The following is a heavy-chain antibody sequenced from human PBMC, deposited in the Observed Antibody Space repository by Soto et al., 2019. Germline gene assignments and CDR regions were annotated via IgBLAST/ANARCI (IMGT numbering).Heavy chain of an antibody. V-gene: IGHV4-4*07. CDR1: GASISSFN. CDR2: LNIAGTI. D-gene: IGHD6-13*01. Sequence: PSETLSLTCSVSGASISSFNWNWVRQPAGKGPEWVGRLNIAGTINYNPSLKSRITMSMDTSKNQISLHLRSVTAADTATYYCARDRGEYTSSWFWYFSHWGHGTLVTVSS. CDR3: ARDRGEYTSSWFWYFSH. J-gene: IGHJ2*01.